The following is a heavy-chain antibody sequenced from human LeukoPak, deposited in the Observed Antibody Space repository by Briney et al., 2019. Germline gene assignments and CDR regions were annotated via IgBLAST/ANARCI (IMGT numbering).Heavy chain of an antibody. J-gene: IGHJ6*04. V-gene: IGHV3-30*18. CDR1: GFTFSSYG. Sequence: PGGSLRLSCAASGFTFSSYGMHWVRQAPGKGLEWVAVISYDGSNKYYADSVKGRFTISRDNSKNTLYLQMNSLRAEDTAVYYCANRAPYCSGGSCYSNYYYGMDVWGKGTTVTVSS. D-gene: IGHD2-15*01. CDR3: ANRAPYCSGGSCYSNYYYGMDV. CDR2: ISYDGSNK.